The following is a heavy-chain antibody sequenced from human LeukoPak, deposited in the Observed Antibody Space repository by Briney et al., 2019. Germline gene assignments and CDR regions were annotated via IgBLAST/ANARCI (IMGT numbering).Heavy chain of an antibody. D-gene: IGHD3-22*01. J-gene: IGHJ4*02. CDR1: GYTFTSYG. V-gene: IGHV1-18*01. Sequence: ASVKVSCKASGYTFTSYGVSWVRQAPGQGLEWMGWISAYNGNTNYAQKLQGRVTMTTDTSTSTAYMELSRLRSDDTAVYYCARAPITMIVVVFDYWGQGTLVTVSS. CDR2: ISAYNGNT. CDR3: ARAPITMIVVVFDY.